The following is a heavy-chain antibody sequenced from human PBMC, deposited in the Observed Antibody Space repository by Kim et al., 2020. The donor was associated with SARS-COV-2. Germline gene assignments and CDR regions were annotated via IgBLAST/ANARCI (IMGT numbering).Heavy chain of an antibody. Sequence: GGSLRLSCAASGFTFSSCAMHWVRQAPGKGLEWVAVTSYDGSNKNYADSVKGRFTISRDNSKNTLYLQMNSLRAEDTALYYCARDPGSRLRGLTYSYYGMDVWGQGTTVTVSS. D-gene: IGHD3-10*01. V-gene: IGHV3-30-3*01. CDR2: TSYDGSNK. J-gene: IGHJ6*02. CDR1: GFTFSSCA. CDR3: ARDPGSRLRGLTYSYYGMDV.